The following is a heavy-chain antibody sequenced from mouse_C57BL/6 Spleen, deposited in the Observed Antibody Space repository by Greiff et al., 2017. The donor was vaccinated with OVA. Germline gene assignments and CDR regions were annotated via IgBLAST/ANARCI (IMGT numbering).Heavy chain of an antibody. CDR2: INPSSGYT. V-gene: IGHV1-4*01. Sequence: QVQLKQSGAELARPGASVKMSCKASGYTFTSYTMHWVKQRPGQGLEWIGYINPSSGYTKYNQKFKDKATLTADKSSSTAYMQLSSLTSEDSAVYYCARRGTGAMDYWGQGTSVTVSS. D-gene: IGHD3-3*01. CDR1: GYTFTSYT. CDR3: ARRGTGAMDY. J-gene: IGHJ4*01.